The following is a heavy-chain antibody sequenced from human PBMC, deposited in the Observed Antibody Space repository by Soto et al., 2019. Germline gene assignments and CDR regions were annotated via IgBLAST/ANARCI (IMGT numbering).Heavy chain of an antibody. CDR1: GGSISSSSYY. J-gene: IGHJ5*02. CDR2: IYYSGST. V-gene: IGHV4-39*01. D-gene: IGHD2-2*01. CDR3: ARQGVPAAMGFDP. Sequence: SETLSLTCTVSGGSISSSSYYWGWIRQPPGKGLEWIGSIYYSGSTYYNPSLKSRVTISVDTPKNQFSLKLSSVTAADTAVYYCARQGVPAAMGFDPWGQGTLVTVSS.